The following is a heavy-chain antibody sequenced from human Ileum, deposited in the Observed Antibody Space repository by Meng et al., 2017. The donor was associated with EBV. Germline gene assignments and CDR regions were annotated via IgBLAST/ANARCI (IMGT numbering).Heavy chain of an antibody. CDR3: ARNVPGTSAYYD. J-gene: IGHJ4*02. Sequence: RQEWDPGLVTPSDTLYRTCAASGYSIRSTNWWGWIRQPSGKGLEWIGYIDYSGSTSYNPSLKSRVTMSVDTSKNQFSLNMNSVTAVDTAVYYCARNVPGTSAYYDWGQGTLVTVSS. D-gene: IGHD3-22*01. V-gene: IGHV4-28*01. CDR1: GYSIRSTNW. CDR2: IDYSGST.